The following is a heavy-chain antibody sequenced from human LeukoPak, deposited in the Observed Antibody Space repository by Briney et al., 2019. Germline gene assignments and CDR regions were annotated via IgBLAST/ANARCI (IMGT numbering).Heavy chain of an antibody. V-gene: IGHV3-30*18. Sequence: GGYLRLSCAASGFTFSSYGMQWVRQAPGKGLEWVAVVSYEGSTKFYLDSVKGRFTISRDNSKNTLDLQMNSLRAEDAAVYYCAKEGSPMVASTLDVWGQGTTVTVSS. CDR2: VSYEGSTK. CDR3: AKEGSPMVASTLDV. D-gene: IGHD4/OR15-4a*01. CDR1: GFTFSSYG. J-gene: IGHJ6*02.